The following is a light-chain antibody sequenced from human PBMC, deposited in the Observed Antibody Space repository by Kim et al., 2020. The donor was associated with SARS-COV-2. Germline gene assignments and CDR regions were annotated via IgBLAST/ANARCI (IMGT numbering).Light chain of an antibody. CDR1: QSISSY. CDR2: AAS. CDR3: QQSYSTPPYT. Sequence: AAVGDRVTITCRASQSISSYLNWYQQKPGKAPKLLIYAASSLKSGVTSRCSGSGYGTDFTLSISSLQPEDFATYYCQQSYSTPPYTFGQGTKLEI. V-gene: IGKV1-39*01. J-gene: IGKJ2*01.